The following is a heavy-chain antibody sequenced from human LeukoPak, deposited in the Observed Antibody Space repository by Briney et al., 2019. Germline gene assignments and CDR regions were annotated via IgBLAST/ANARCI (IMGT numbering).Heavy chain of an antibody. CDR1: GYTFTSYG. V-gene: IGHV1-18*01. CDR3: ARLNKYYDILTGLNWFDP. Sequence: WASVKVSCKASGYTFTSYGISWVRQAPGQGLEWMGWISAYNGNTNYAQKLQGRVTMTTDTSTSTAYMELRSLRSDDTAVYYCARLNKYYDILTGLNWFDPWGQGTLVTVSS. D-gene: IGHD3-9*01. CDR2: ISAYNGNT. J-gene: IGHJ5*02.